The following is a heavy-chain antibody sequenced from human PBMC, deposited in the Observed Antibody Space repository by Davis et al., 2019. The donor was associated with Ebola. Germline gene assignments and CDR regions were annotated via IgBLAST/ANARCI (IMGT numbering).Heavy chain of an antibody. J-gene: IGHJ2*01. CDR3: TRHVSGDFWYFDL. CDR1: GFTFSSYW. CDR2: INSDGSST. Sequence: GESLKISCAASGFTFSSYWMHWVRQAPGKGLVWVSRINSDGSSTSYADSVKGRFTISRDNAKNTLYLQMNSLRAEDTAVYYCTRHVSGDFWYFDLWGRGTLVTVSS. D-gene: IGHD4-17*01. V-gene: IGHV3-74*01.